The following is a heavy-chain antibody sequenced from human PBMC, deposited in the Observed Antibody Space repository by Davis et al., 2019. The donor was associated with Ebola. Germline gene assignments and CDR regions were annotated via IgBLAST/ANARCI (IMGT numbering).Heavy chain of an antibody. CDR2: ISAYNGNT. D-gene: IGHD2-15*01. J-gene: IGHJ5*02. V-gene: IGHV1-18*01. CDR1: GYTFTSYG. Sequence: AASVKVSCKASGYTFTSYGISWVRQAPGQGLEWMGWISAYNGNTNYAQKLQGRVTMTTDTSTSTAYMELSSLRSEDTAVYYCARTCSGGSCPSYWFDPWGQGTLVTVSS. CDR3: ARTCSGGSCPSYWFDP.